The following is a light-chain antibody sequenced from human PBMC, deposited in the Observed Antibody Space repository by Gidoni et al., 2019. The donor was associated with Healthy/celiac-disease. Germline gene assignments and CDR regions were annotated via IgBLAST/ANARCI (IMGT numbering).Light chain of an antibody. J-gene: IGKJ3*01. Sequence: EIVMTQSTATMSVSPGERAILSCRASQSVSSNLAWYQQKPGQAPRLLIYGASTRATGIPARFSGSGSGTEFTLTISSLQSEDFAVYYCQQYNNWPPRTFGPGTKVDIK. CDR3: QQYNNWPPRT. CDR2: GAS. CDR1: QSVSSN. V-gene: IGKV3-15*01.